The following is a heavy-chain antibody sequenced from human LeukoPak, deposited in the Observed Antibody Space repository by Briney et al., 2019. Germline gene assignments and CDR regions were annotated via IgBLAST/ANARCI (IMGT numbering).Heavy chain of an antibody. V-gene: IGHV1-2*02. CDR2: INPNSGGT. D-gene: IGHD3-22*01. J-gene: IGHJ4*02. Sequence: ASVKVSCKASGYTFTGYYMHWVRQAPGQGLEWMGWINPNSGGTNYAQKFQGRVTMTRDTSISTAYMELSRLRSDDTAVYYCARGAFDSSGYYGLDYWGQGTLVTVSS. CDR1: GYTFTGYY. CDR3: ARGAFDSSGYYGLDY.